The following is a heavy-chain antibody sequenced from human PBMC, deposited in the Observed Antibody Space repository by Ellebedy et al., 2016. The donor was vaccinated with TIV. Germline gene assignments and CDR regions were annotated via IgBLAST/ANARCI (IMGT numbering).Heavy chain of an antibody. J-gene: IGHJ4*02. CDR1: GGTFSSYA. Sequence: SVKVSXKASGGTFSSYAISWVRQAPGQGLEWMGGIIPIFGTANYAQKFQGRVTITADESTSTAYMELSSLRSEDTAVYYCARDRAPVDTAMVTFDYWGQGTLVTVSS. CDR3: ARDRAPVDTAMVTFDY. D-gene: IGHD5-18*01. CDR2: IIPIFGTA. V-gene: IGHV1-69*13.